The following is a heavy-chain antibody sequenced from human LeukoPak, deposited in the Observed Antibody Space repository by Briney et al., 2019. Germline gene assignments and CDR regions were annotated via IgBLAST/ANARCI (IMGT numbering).Heavy chain of an antibody. Sequence: GGSLRLSCAASGFNFRTHGMHWVRQAPGKGLEWVTFIRADGSDKYYRHSVKGRFTISRDNSQNTLYLQMNSLRAEDTAIYYCVQDRDWGLGYWGQGTLVIVSS. V-gene: IGHV3-30*02. CDR3: VQDRDWGLGY. J-gene: IGHJ4*02. CDR2: IRADGSDK. D-gene: IGHD7-27*01. CDR1: GFNFRTHG.